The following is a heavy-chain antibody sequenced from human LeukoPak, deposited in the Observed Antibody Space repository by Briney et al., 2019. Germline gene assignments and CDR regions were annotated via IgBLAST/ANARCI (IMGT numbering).Heavy chain of an antibody. CDR3: ATSELLGDPEAD. D-gene: IGHD3-16*01. CDR1: GISISNYY. J-gene: IGHJ4*02. CDR2: IHTSGSS. Sequence: SETLSPTCSVSGISISNYYCSWIRQPAGRGLEWIGRIHTSGSSNHNPSLKGRVAMSVDTSNNQFSLRLTSVTAADTAVYFCATSELLGDPEADWGQGTLVTVSS. V-gene: IGHV4-4*07.